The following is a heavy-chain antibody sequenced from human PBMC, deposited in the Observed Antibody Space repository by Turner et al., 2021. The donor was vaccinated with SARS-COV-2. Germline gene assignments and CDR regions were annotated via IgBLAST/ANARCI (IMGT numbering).Heavy chain of an antibody. D-gene: IGHD4-17*01. Sequence: QVQLEQSGAEVKKPGASVKISCKASGYNFNGYYMHWVRQAPGQGLEWMGWINPSSGGTKFAQNFKGRVTLTWDASISTAYMEVSRLKSDDTAFYYCAKDSDYGGLIADYWGQGTLVTVSS. CDR1: GYNFNGYY. CDR3: AKDSDYGGLIADY. J-gene: IGHJ4*02. V-gene: IGHV1-2*02. CDR2: INPSSGGT.